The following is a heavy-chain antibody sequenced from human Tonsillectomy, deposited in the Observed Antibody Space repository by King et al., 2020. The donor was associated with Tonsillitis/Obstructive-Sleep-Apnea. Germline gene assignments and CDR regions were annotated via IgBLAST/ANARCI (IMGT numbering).Heavy chain of an antibody. V-gene: IGHV3-74*01. Sequence: VQLVESGGGLVQSGGSLRLSCAASGFTFSSYWMHWVRQAPGKGLGWVSGINRDGSSPSYADSVKGRFTVSRDNAKNTLFLQMNSLRAEDTAVYYCARDKAWGGFDYWGQGTLVTVSS. J-gene: IGHJ4*02. CDR2: INRDGSSP. CDR1: GFTFSSYW. D-gene: IGHD3-16*01. CDR3: ARDKAWGGFDY.